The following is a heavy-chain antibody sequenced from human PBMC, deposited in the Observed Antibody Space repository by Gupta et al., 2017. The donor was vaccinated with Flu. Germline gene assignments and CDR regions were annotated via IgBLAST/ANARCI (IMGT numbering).Heavy chain of an antibody. CDR2: IKNDDSGK. Sequence: RQETGRVREWEASIKNDDSGKAYVDAMKGRFTIAKGSARTSLFFQLYSLRFEDTAVYFCAKGAHDSKYRWFDSWGQGTLVSVSS. J-gene: IGHJ5*01. D-gene: IGHD4-4*01. CDR3: AKGAHDSKYRWFDS. V-gene: IGHV3-7*01.